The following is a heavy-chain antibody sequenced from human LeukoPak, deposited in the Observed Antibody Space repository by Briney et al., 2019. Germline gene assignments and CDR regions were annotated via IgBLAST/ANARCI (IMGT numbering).Heavy chain of an antibody. D-gene: IGHD5-12*01. J-gene: IGHJ4*02. CDR1: GGSISSGGYY. V-gene: IGHV4-31*03. CDR2: IYYSGST. Sequence: SSETLSLTCTVSGGSISSGGYYWSWIRQHPGKGLEWIGYIYYSGSTYYNPSLKSRVTISVDTSKNQFSLKLSSVTAADTAVYYCARFDIGHNLASFDYWGQGTLVTVSS. CDR3: ARFDIGHNLASFDY.